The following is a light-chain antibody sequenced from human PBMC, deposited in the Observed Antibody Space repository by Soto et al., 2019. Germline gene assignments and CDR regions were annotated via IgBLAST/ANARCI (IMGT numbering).Light chain of an antibody. CDR1: SSNIGNNY. CDR2: ENN. Sequence: QSVLTQPPSVSAAPGQKVTISCSGSSSNIGNNYVSWYQHLPGTAPKLLIYENNKRPSGIPDRFSGSKSGTSATLGITGLQTGDEADHYCGAWETSLSVALFGGGTKLTVL. CDR3: GAWETSLSVAL. V-gene: IGLV1-51*02. J-gene: IGLJ2*01.